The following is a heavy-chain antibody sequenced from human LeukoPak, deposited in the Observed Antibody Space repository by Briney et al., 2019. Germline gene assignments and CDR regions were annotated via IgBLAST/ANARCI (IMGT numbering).Heavy chain of an antibody. CDR1: GGTFSNYG. CDR3: AGEVTYGSGSYLLD. D-gene: IGHD3-10*01. V-gene: IGHV1-69*13. CDR2: ILPISGTA. J-gene: IGHJ4*02. Sequence: SVKVSCKASGGTFSNYGVSWVRQAPGQGLEWMGGILPISGTASYTQEFQGRTSITADESTGTAYMDLSSLISDDTAVYYCAGEVTYGSGSYLLDWGQGTLVTVSS.